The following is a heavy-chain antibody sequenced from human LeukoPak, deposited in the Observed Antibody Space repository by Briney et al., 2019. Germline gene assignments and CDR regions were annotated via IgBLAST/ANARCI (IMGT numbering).Heavy chain of an antibody. V-gene: IGHV4-39*07. J-gene: IGHJ4*02. CDR1: GGSISSSSYY. D-gene: IGHD5-12*01. CDR2: IYYSGST. Sequence: PSETLSLTCTVSGGSISSSSYYWGWIRQPPGKGLEWIGSIYYSGSTYYNPSLKSRVTISVDTSKNRFSLKLSSVTAADTAVYYCARQQGIVATIYFDYWGQGTLVTVSS. CDR3: ARQQGIVATIYFDY.